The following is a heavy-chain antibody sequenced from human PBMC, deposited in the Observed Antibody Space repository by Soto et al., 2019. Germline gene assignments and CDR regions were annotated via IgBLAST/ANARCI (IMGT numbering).Heavy chain of an antibody. CDR1: GFTFSSYG. Sequence: PGGSLRLSCAASGFTFSSYGMHWVRQAPGKGLEWVAVIWYDGSNKYYADSVKGRFTISRDNSKNTLYLQMNSLRAEDTAVYYCARGYAHRGGYFPPWFDHWGQGTLVTVYS. V-gene: IGHV3-33*01. D-gene: IGHD2-21*01. CDR3: ARGYAHRGGYFPPWFDH. J-gene: IGHJ5*02. CDR2: IWYDGSNK.